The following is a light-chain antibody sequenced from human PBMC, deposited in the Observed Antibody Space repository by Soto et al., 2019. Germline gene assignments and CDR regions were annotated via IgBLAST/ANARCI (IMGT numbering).Light chain of an antibody. CDR3: QQRSNWPLT. Sequence: EIVLTQSPATLSLSPGERATLSCRASQSVSRYLAWYQQKPGKAPRLLIYDPYNRATGIPARFSGSGSGTDFTLTSSRLEPEDFAVYYCQQRSNWPLTFCGGAKVEIK. CDR1: QSVSRY. J-gene: IGKJ4*01. CDR2: DPY. V-gene: IGKV3-11*01.